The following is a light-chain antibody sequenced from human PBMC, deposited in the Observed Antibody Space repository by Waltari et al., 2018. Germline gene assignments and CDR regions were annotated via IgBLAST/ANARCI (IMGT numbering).Light chain of an antibody. J-gene: IGKJ1*01. V-gene: IGKV1-6*01. CDR3: QHYYDNPWT. CDR1: QNIYSN. CDR2: AAS. Sequence: IQMTQSPSALSASVGDRVTISCRASQNIYSNLAWYQQKPGKAPKLLIYAASSLQSGIPSRFSRSGSGTDFTLTISSLQPEDSAAYYCQHYYDNPWTFGQGTKVEIK.